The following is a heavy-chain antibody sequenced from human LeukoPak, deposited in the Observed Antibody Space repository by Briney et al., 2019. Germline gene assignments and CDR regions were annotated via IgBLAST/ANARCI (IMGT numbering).Heavy chain of an antibody. CDR3: AKDYYDSSGSPYNWFDP. V-gene: IGHV1-2*02. J-gene: IGHJ5*02. D-gene: IGHD3-22*01. CDR2: INPNSGGT. Sequence: ASVMVSCKASGYTFTSYDINWVRQATGQGLEWMGWINPNSGGTNYAQKFQGRVTMTRDTSISTAYMELSRLRSDDTAVYYCAKDYYDSSGSPYNWFDPWGQGTLVTVSS. CDR1: GYTFTSYD.